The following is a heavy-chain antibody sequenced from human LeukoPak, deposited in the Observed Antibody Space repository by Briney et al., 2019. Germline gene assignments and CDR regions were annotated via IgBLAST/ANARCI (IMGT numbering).Heavy chain of an antibody. Sequence: PSETLSLTCTVSGGSITTYYWSWIRQPAGKGLEWIGRIYTSGSTNYNPSLKSRVTISVDTSKNQFSLKLSSVTAADTAVYYCARGVGYDSSGYYRFPIDYWGQGTLVTVSS. V-gene: IGHV4-4*07. CDR3: ARGVGYDSSGYYRFPIDY. CDR2: IYTSGST. D-gene: IGHD3-22*01. CDR1: GGSITTYY. J-gene: IGHJ4*02.